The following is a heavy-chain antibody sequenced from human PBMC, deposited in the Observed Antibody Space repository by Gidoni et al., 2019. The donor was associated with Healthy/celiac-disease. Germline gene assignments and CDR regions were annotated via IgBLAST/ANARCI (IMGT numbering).Heavy chain of an antibody. J-gene: IGHJ4*02. D-gene: IGHD3-22*01. Sequence: EVQLVESGGGLVQPGRSLRLSCAASGFTFDDYAMNWVRQAPGKGLEWVSGISWNSGSIGYADSVKGRFTISRDNAKNSLYLQMNSLRAEDTALYYCAKAIGYDSSGYLPSFGYYFDYWGQGTLVTVSS. CDR1: GFTFDDYA. CDR2: ISWNSGSI. CDR3: AKAIGYDSSGYLPSFGYYFDY. V-gene: IGHV3-9*01.